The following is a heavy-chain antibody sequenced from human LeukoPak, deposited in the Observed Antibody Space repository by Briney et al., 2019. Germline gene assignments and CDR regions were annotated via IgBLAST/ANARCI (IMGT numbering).Heavy chain of an antibody. CDR3: ARDIYYGSGNFDY. Sequence: PGGSLRLSCAASGFTFSSYEMNWVRQAPGKGLEWVSYISGSGGTIHYADSVKGRLTISRDNAKNSLFLQMNSLRAEDTAVYYCARDIYYGSGNFDYWGQGTLVTVSS. V-gene: IGHV3-48*03. J-gene: IGHJ4*02. CDR1: GFTFSSYE. D-gene: IGHD3-10*01. CDR2: ISGSGGTI.